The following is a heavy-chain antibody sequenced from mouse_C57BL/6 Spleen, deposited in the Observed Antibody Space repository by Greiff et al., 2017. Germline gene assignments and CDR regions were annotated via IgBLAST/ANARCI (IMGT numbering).Heavy chain of an antibody. CDR2: IDPSDSDT. Sequence: VQLQQPGAELVKPGASVKLSCKASGYTFTSYWMQWVKQRPGQGLEWIGEIDPSDSDTNYNQKFKGKATFTVDTSSSTAYMQLSSLTSEDSAVYYCARYYYVSSDAMDYWGQGTSVTVSS. D-gene: IGHD1-1*01. J-gene: IGHJ4*01. CDR1: GYTFTSYW. V-gene: IGHV1-50*01. CDR3: ARYYYVSSDAMDY.